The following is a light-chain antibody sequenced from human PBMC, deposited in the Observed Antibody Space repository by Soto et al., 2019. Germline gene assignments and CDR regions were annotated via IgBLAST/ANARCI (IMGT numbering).Light chain of an antibody. CDR3: SSFTSSNTWV. Sequence: QSALTQPASVSGSPGQSITISCTGTNSDVGLYNYVSWYQQHPGKAPKLMIFEVTNRPSGVSDRFSGSKSANAASLTISGLQAEDEADYYCSSFTSSNTWVFGGGTKVTVL. J-gene: IGLJ3*02. CDR1: NSDVGLYNY. CDR2: EVT. V-gene: IGLV2-14*01.